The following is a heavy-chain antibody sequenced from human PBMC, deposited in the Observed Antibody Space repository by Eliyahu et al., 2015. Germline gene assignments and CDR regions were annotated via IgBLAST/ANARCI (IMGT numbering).Heavy chain of an antibody. CDR1: GFTFSSXS. V-gene: IGHV3-21*01. Sequence: EVQLVESGGGLVKPGGXLXXSXAASGFTFSSXSXNWVRQAPGKGLEWXSSISSSSSYIYYADSVKGRFTISRDNAKNSLYLQMNSLRAEDTAVYYCARKPRAGVDYWGQGTLVTVSS. CDR2: ISSSSSYI. CDR3: ARKPRAGVDY. J-gene: IGHJ4*02.